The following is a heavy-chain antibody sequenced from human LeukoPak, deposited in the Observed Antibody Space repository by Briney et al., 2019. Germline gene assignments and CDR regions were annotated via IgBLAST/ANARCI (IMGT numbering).Heavy chain of an antibody. CDR1: GGSITSYY. CDR3: ARLPSATALGYCSGGSCYSHAPFDY. D-gene: IGHD2-15*01. Sequence: SETLSLTCTVSGGSITSYYWTWIRQPPGKGLEWIGFIYGDGSTKYNPSLKSRVTISVDTSKNQFSLKLSSVTAADTAVYYCARLPSATALGYCSGGSCYSHAPFDYWGQGTLVTVSS. J-gene: IGHJ4*02. CDR2: IYGDGST. V-gene: IGHV4-59*08.